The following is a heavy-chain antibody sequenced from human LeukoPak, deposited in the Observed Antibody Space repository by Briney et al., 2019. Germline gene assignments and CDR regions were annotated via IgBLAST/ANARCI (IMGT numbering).Heavy chain of an antibody. CDR2: INPNRGGT. CDR1: GYTFTGYY. CDR3: ARASCWYELFDY. J-gene: IGHJ4*02. D-gene: IGHD6-19*01. Sequence: ASVKVSCKGSGYTFTGYYMHWVRLAPGQGLEWMGWINPNRGGTNYAQKFQGRVTMTRGTSISTAYMELSRLRSDDTAVYYCARASCWYELFDYWGQGTLVTVS. V-gene: IGHV1-2*02.